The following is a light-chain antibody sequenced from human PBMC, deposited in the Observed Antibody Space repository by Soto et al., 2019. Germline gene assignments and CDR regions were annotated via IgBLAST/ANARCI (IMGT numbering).Light chain of an antibody. CDR2: EVS. CDR1: SSDVGGYKY. V-gene: IGLV2-14*01. Sequence: QSALTQPASVSGSPGQSITISCTGSSSDVGGYKYVSWYQQHPGKAPKLMIYEVSNRPSGVSNRFSGSKSGNTASLTISGLQAEDEADYYCSSHTRSRTAVFGGGTKLTVL. CDR3: SSHTRSRTAV. J-gene: IGLJ2*01.